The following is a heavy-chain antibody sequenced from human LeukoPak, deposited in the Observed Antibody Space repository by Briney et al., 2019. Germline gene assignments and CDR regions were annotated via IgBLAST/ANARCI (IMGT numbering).Heavy chain of an antibody. CDR2: ISSSGNTI. D-gene: IGHD1-20*01. J-gene: IGHJ4*02. V-gene: IGHV3-11*04. CDR1: GFAFSDYY. CDR3: ARALITGTTYLDY. Sequence: GGSLRLSCAASGFAFSDYYMSWIRQAPGEGLESISYISSSGNTIHDADSLKGRFTISRDNAKNSLYLQMNSLRAEDTAMYYCARALITGTTYLDYWGQGTLVTVSS.